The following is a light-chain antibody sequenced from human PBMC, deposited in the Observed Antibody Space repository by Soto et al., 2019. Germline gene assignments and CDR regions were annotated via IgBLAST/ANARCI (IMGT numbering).Light chain of an antibody. CDR3: SAYAGSNNFWV. Sequence: QSALTQPPSASGSPGQSVTISCTGTSSDVGAYNYVSWYQQHPDKAPKLMIYEVNKRPSGVPDRFSGSKSGNTASLTVSGLQAEYEADYYCSAYAGSNNFWVFGGGTKVTVL. CDR1: SSDVGAYNY. J-gene: IGLJ3*02. V-gene: IGLV2-8*01. CDR2: EVN.